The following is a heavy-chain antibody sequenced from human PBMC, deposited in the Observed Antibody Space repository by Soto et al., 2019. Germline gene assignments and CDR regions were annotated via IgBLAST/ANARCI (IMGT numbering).Heavy chain of an antibody. CDR2: IYSGGST. CDR1: GFTVSSNY. CDR3: ARDQMTITGTRSGAFDI. D-gene: IGHD1-20*01. Sequence: PGGSLRLSCAASGFTVSSNYMSWVRQAPGKGLEWVSVIYSGGSTYYADSVNGRFTISRDNSKNTLYLQMNSLRAEDTAVYYCARDQMTITGTRSGAFDIWGQGTMVTVSS. J-gene: IGHJ3*02. V-gene: IGHV3-66*01.